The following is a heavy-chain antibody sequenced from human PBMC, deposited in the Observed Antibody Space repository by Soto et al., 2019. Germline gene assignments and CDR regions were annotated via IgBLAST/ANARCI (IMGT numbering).Heavy chain of an antibody. CDR2: ISDSGGTT. D-gene: IGHD2-2*01. V-gene: IGHV3-23*01. Sequence: EVQLLESGGGLVQPGGSLRLSCAASGFTFSNYAMNWVRQAPGKGLECVSVISDSGGTTYYADSVKGRFTVSRDNSKNTLYLQMNSLRAEDTAVYYCAKAFELLWPFDFWGQGTLVTVSS. J-gene: IGHJ4*02. CDR3: AKAFELLWPFDF. CDR1: GFTFSNYA.